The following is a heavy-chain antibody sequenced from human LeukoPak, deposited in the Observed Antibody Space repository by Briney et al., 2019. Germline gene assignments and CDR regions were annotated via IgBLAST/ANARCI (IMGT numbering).Heavy chain of an antibody. J-gene: IGHJ4*02. Sequence: GGSLRLSCAASRFTFSDYYMSWIRQAPGKGLEWVSYISSSGSTIYYADSVKGRFTISRDNAKNSLYLQMNSLRAEDTAVYYCAREQWLARTYYFDYWGQGTLVTVSS. D-gene: IGHD6-19*01. CDR3: AREQWLARTYYFDY. V-gene: IGHV3-11*01. CDR1: RFTFSDYY. CDR2: ISSSGSTI.